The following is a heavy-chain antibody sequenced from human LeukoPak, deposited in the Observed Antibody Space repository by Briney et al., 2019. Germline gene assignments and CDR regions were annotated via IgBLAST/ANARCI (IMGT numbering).Heavy chain of an antibody. D-gene: IGHD6-13*01. Sequence: ASVKVSCKASGYTLTGYYMHWVRQAPGQGLEWMGWINPNSGGTNYAQKFQGRVTMTRDTSISTAYMELSRLRSDDTAVYYCARGSSSSWYGMDVWGQGTTVTVSS. J-gene: IGHJ6*02. V-gene: IGHV1-2*02. CDR3: ARGSSSSWYGMDV. CDR2: INPNSGGT. CDR1: GYTLTGYY.